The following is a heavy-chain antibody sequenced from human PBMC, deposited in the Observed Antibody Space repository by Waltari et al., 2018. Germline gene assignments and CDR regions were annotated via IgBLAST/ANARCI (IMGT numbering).Heavy chain of an antibody. V-gene: IGHV3-53*01. CDR3: ARDGGNYYDSSGYSH. CDR2: IYSGGST. Sequence: EVQLVESGGGLIQPGGSLRLSCAASGFTVSSNYMSWVRQAPGKGLEWGSVIYSGGSTYSADSVKGRFTISRDNSKNTLYLQMNSLRAEDTAVYYCARDGGNYYDSSGYSHWGQGTLVTVSS. CDR1: GFTVSSNY. D-gene: IGHD3-22*01. J-gene: IGHJ4*02.